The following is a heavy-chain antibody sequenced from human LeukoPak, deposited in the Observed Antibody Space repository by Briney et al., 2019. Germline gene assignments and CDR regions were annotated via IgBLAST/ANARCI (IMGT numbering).Heavy chain of an antibody. J-gene: IGHJ6*03. D-gene: IGHD6-6*01. V-gene: IGHV3-20*04. Sequence: GGSLRLSCAASGFTFDDYGMSWVRQAPGKGLEWVFGINWNGGSTGYADSVKGRFTISRDNAKNSLYLQMNSLRAEDTALYYCARQAAPRDKLYYYYYMDVWGKGTTVTVSS. CDR2: INWNGGST. CDR1: GFTFDDYG. CDR3: ARQAAPRDKLYYYYYMDV.